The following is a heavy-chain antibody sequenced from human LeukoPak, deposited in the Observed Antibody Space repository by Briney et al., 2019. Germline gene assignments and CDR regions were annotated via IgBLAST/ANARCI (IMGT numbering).Heavy chain of an antibody. CDR2: IYTSGSA. D-gene: IGHD3-22*01. CDR3: ARDDNPRT. CDR1: GGSITGYY. V-gene: IGHV4-4*07. J-gene: IGHJ5*02. Sequence: KPSETLPLTCTVSGGSITGYYWSWIRQPAGKGLEWIGRIYTSGSAYYNPSLKSRVTMSVDTSKNQFSLKLNSVTAADTAVYYCARDDNPRTWGQGTLVTVSS.